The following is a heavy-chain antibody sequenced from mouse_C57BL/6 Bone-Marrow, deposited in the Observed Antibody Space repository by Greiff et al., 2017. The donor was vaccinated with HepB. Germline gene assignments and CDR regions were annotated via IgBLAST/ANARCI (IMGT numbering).Heavy chain of an antibody. Sequence: VQLQQSGAELVRPGSSVKMSCKTSGYTFTSYGINWVKQRPGQGLEWIGYIYSGNGYTAYNEKFKGKATRTSDTSTSTAYMQLSSLTSEDSAIYFCARKDYYYGSSGFAYWGQGTLVTVSA. CDR2: IYSGNGYT. D-gene: IGHD1-1*01. CDR3: ARKDYYYGSSGFAY. J-gene: IGHJ3*01. V-gene: IGHV1-58*01. CDR1: GYTFTSYG.